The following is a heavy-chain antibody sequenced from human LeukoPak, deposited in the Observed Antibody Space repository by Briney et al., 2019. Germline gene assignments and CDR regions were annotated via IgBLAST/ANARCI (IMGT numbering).Heavy chain of an antibody. J-gene: IGHJ4*02. V-gene: IGHV4-34*01. CDR2: INHSGST. Sequence: PETLSLTCAVYGGSFRGYYWSWIRQPPGKGLEWIGEINHSGSTNYNPSLKSPVTISVDTSKNQFSLKLSSVTAADTAVYYCARRTDTAMEFDYWGQGTLVTVSS. CDR3: ARRTDTAMEFDY. D-gene: IGHD5-18*01. CDR1: GGSFRGYY.